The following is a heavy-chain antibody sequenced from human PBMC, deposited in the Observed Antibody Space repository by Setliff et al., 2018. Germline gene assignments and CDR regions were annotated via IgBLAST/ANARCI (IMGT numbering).Heavy chain of an antibody. D-gene: IGHD1-7*01. CDR2: TYSDGRT. Sequence: GGSLRLSCEVSGFIVSNNEMSWVRQAPGKGLEWVSVTYSDGRTNYADSVKGRSIISRDNPRSTLYLQMNSLRAEDTALYYCAKPQVELRWGFESWGQGTPVTVSS. V-gene: IGHV3-53*01. CDR1: GFIVSNNE. J-gene: IGHJ4*02. CDR3: AKPQVELRWGFES.